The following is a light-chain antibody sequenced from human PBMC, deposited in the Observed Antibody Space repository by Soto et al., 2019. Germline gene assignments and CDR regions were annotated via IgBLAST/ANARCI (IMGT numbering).Light chain of an antibody. CDR3: QQSDNLPLT. Sequence: DTQMTQSPSSLSASVGDRVTITCQASQGIAKYLHWYQQKPGKAPKLLIYHASNLQTGVPSRFSGSGSGKDFTFTISSLQTEDIATYYCQQSDNLPLTFGGGTKVEI. CDR1: QGIAKY. J-gene: IGKJ4*01. V-gene: IGKV1-33*01. CDR2: HAS.